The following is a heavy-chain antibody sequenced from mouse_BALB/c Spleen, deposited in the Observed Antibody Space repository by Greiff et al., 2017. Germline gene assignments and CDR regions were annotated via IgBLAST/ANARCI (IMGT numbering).Heavy chain of an antibody. CDR2: ISSGGSYT. Sequence: EVKLMESGGGLVKPGGSLKLSCAASGFTFSSYAMSWVRQTPEKRLEWVATISSGGSYTYYPDSVKGRFTISRDNAKNTLYLQMSSLRSEDTAMYYCARQNDMDYWGQGTSVTVSS. CDR1: GFTFSSYA. J-gene: IGHJ4*01. V-gene: IGHV5-9-3*01. CDR3: ARQNDMDY.